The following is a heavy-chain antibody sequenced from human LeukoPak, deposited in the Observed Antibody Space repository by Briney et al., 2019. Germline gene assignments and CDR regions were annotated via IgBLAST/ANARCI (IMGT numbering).Heavy chain of an antibody. Sequence: SETLSLTCSVSGGSISTHYYNWIRQSPGKGLEWIGRISYSGNTNYNPSLKSRVIISVDTSKNQFSLKLSSVTAADTAIYYCSTNFRARGGYNYFDFWGQGTLVTVSS. CDR1: GGSISTHY. CDR2: ISYSGNT. J-gene: IGHJ4*02. D-gene: IGHD5-24*01. V-gene: IGHV4-59*11. CDR3: STNFRARGGYNYFDF.